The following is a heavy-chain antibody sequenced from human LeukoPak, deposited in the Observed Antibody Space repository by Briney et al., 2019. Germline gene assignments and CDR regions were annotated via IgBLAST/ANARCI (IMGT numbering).Heavy chain of an antibody. CDR1: GVSISSYY. Sequence: SETLSLTCTVSGVSISSYYWSWIRQPPGKGLEWIGYIYYSGSTNYNPSLKSRVTISVDTSKNQFSLKLSSVTAADTAVYYCARGDYYGSGSYPSHLFDYWGQGTLVTVSS. D-gene: IGHD3-10*01. CDR2: IYYSGST. J-gene: IGHJ4*02. CDR3: ARGDYYGSGSYPSHLFDY. V-gene: IGHV4-59*01.